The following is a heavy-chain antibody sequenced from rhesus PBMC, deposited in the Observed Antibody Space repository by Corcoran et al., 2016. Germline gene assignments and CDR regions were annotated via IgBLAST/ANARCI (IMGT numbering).Heavy chain of an antibody. CDR3: ARVGTVNWYFDL. V-gene: IGHV2S1*01. D-gene: IGHD4-23*01. CDR1: GFSLSTRGRG. J-gene: IGHJ2*01. CDR2: IYWGDDK. Sequence: QVTLKESGPALVKPTQTLTLTCTFSGFSLSTRGRGVGWIRQPPGKALEWLASIYWGDDKYYSTSLKSRLTISKDTSKNQVVLTMTNMDPVDTATYYCARVGTVNWYFDLWGPGTPITISS.